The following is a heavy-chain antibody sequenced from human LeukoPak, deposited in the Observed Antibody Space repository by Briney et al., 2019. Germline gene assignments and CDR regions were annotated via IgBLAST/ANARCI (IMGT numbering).Heavy chain of an antibody. CDR3: TGTEGYDFGPY. D-gene: IGHD1-14*01. V-gene: IGHV4-59*01. CDR2: LYNTGST. CDR1: GGSISSYY. J-gene: IGHJ4*02. Sequence: SETLSLTCSVSGGSISSYYWSWIRQPPGKGLEWIGYLYNTGSTNYNPSLKSRITISADTSKNQLSLRLESVTAADTAVYYCTGTEGYDFGPYWGQGTLVTVSS.